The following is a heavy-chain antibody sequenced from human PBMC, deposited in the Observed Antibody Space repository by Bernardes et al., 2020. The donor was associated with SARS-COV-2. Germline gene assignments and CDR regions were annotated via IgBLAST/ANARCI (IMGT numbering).Heavy chain of an antibody. Sequence: GGSLRLSCAGSGFDFCGYLVTWVRPAPGKGLEWVAQIKRDGSETYYVDSVKGRFTISRDNAKNLVFLQMNSLRAEDTAVFYCARSAGMDVWGQGTMVTVSS. CDR3: ARSAGMDV. CDR1: GFDFCGYL. CDR2: IKRDGSET. V-gene: IGHV3-7*03. J-gene: IGHJ6*02.